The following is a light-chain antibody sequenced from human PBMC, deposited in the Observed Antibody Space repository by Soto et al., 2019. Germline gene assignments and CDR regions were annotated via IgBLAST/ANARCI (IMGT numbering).Light chain of an antibody. V-gene: IGKV3-20*01. CDR3: QQYGSSRWT. CDR2: GAS. Sequence: EVVLAKTPSTLSLSPGERATLSCRASQSVSSSYLAWYQQKPGQAPRLLIYGASSRATGIPDRFSGSGSGTDFTLTISRLEPEDFAVYYCQQYGSSRWTFGQGTKVDIK. CDR1: QSVSSSY. J-gene: IGKJ1*01.